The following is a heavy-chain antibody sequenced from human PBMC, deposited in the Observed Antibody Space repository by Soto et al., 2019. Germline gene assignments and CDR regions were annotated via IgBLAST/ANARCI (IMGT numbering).Heavy chain of an antibody. V-gene: IGHV3-74*01. CDR1: GFTFSNYW. CDR3: AREGVAGDVGW. CDR2: INGDGRST. Sequence: EVQLVESGGGLVQPGGSLRLSCAASGFTFSNYWMHWVRQAPGKGLVWVTRINGDGRSTNYADSVKGRFTISRDNAKNTLDLQMNSLRGEDTAVYYCAREGVAGDVGWWGQGTLVTVSS. D-gene: IGHD6-19*01. J-gene: IGHJ4*02.